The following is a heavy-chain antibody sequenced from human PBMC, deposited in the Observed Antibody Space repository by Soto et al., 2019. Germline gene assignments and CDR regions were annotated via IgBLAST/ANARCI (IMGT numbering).Heavy chain of an antibody. Sequence: SVKVSCKASGYTFRDYYIHWVRQAPSQGLAWMGWINPNRGGTKYAPKFQGGVTMTRDTSITTAYMALSKLRSGDEAVYYCARNPGTAKPQGVDFWGQGTLVTVSS. CDR1: GYTFRDYY. D-gene: IGHD1-7*01. J-gene: IGHJ4*02. V-gene: IGHV1-2*02. CDR2: INPNRGGT. CDR3: ARNPGTAKPQGVDF.